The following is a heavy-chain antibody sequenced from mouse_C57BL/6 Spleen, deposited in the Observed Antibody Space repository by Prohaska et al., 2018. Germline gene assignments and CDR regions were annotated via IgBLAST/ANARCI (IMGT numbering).Heavy chain of an antibody. Sequence: QVQLQQPGAELVRPGSSVKLSCKASGYTFTSYWMHWVKQRPIQGLEWIGNIDPSDSETHYNQKFKDKATLTVDKASSTAYMQLSSLTSEDSAVYYCAREDYGYFDVWGTGTTVTVSS. CDR2: IDPSDSET. CDR1: GYTFTSYW. J-gene: IGHJ1*03. CDR3: AREDYGYFDV. V-gene: IGHV1-52*01.